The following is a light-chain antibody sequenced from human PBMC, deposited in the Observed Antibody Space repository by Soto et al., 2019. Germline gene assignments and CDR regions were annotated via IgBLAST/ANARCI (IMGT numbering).Light chain of an antibody. J-gene: IGKJ1*01. CDR3: QQYNNRPPWT. Sequence: EIVLTQSPATLSLSPGERATLSCRTSQSVGNYLAWHQQKPGQAPRLLIYRASTRATGIPARFSGSGSGTEFTLTISSLQSEDFAIYYCQQYNNRPPWTFGQGTKVDIK. V-gene: IGKV3-15*01. CDR2: RAS. CDR1: QSVGNY.